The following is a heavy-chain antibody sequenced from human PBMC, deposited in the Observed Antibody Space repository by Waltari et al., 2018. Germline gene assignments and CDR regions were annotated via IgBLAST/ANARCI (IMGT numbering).Heavy chain of an antibody. Sequence: EVQLVESGGGLVKPGGSLRLSCAASGFTFSSYSMNWVRKAPGKGLEWGSSISSSSSNIYYADSVKGRFTISRDNAKNSLYLQMNSLRAEDTAVYYCARDGIAVAGTPPDDAFDIWGQGTMVTVSS. CDR3: ARDGIAVAGTPPDDAFDI. D-gene: IGHD6-19*01. V-gene: IGHV3-21*01. CDR2: ISSSSSNI. J-gene: IGHJ3*02. CDR1: GFTFSSYS.